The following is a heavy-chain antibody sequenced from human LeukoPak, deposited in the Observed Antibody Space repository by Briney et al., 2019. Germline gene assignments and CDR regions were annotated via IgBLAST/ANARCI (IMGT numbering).Heavy chain of an antibody. Sequence: SETLSLTCTVSGGFISSYYWSWIRQPPGKGLEWIGYIYYSGSTNYNPSLKSRVTISVDTSKNQFSLKLSSVTAADTAVYYCARAYYQNYFDYWGQGTLVTVSS. CDR3: ARAYYQNYFDY. V-gene: IGHV4-59*01. J-gene: IGHJ4*02. CDR1: GGFISSYY. CDR2: IYYSGST. D-gene: IGHD3-10*01.